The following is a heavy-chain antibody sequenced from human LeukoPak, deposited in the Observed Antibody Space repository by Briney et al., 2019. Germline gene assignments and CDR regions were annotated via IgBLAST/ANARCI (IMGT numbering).Heavy chain of an antibody. D-gene: IGHD5-18*01. CDR3: ARDYGDGYFV. Sequence: SETLSLTCTVSGGSISSGGYYWSWIRQHPGKGLEWIGYIYYSGSTYYNPSLKSRVTISVDTSKNQFSLKLSSVTAADTAVYYCARDYGDGYFVWGQGTMVTVSS. CDR2: IYYSGST. J-gene: IGHJ3*01. V-gene: IGHV4-31*03. CDR1: GGSISSGGYY.